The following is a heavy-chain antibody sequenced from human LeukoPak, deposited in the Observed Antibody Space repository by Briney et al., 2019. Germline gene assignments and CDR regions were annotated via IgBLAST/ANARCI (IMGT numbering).Heavy chain of an antibody. V-gene: IGHV3-23*01. CDR2: ISAYGSDT. J-gene: IGHJ4*02. Sequence: GGSLRLSCAASGFTFRTYPMSWVRQAPGKGLEWVSSISAYGSDTFHADSVKGRFTISRDNSKNTLSLQMNSLIADDTAVYYCAKGGASRHFDYWGQGTLVTVSS. CDR1: GFTFRTYP. D-gene: IGHD3-16*01. CDR3: AKGGASRHFDY.